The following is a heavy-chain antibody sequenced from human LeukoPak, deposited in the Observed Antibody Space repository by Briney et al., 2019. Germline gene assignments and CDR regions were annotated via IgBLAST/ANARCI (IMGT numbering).Heavy chain of an antibody. V-gene: IGHV3-30-3*01. CDR1: GFTFSSYA. CDR3: GRGSVGFGELNY. D-gene: IGHD3-10*01. J-gene: IGHJ4*02. CDR2: ISYDGSNK. Sequence: GGSLRLSCAASGFTFSSYAMHWVRQAPGKGLEWVAVISYDGSNKFYADSVKGRFTLSRDNSKNTLYLQMNSLRIEDTTVYYCGRGSVGFGELNYWGQGTLVTVSS.